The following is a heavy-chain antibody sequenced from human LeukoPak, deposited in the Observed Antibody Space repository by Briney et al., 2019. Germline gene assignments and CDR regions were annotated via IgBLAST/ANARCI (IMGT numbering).Heavy chain of an antibody. J-gene: IGHJ4*02. D-gene: IGHD3-3*01. CDR2: INHSGST. V-gene: IGHV4-34*01. CDR1: GGSFSGYY. Sequence: SETLSLTCAVYGGSFSGYYWSWIRQPPGKGLEWVGEINHSGSTNYNPSLKSRVTISVDTSKNQFSLKLSSVTAADTAVYYCARGTRLLRFLEWLSWGQGTLVTVSS. CDR3: ARGTRLLRFLEWLS.